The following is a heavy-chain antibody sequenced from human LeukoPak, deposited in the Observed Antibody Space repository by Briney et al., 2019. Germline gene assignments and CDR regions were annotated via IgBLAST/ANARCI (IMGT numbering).Heavy chain of an antibody. CDR2: IRYDGSNK. J-gene: IGHJ5*02. CDR3: AKWDGSGTSRWFDP. D-gene: IGHD3-10*01. Sequence: GSLRLSCAASGFTFSSYGMHWVRQAPGKGLEWVAFIRYDGSNKYYADSVKGRFTISRDNSKNTLYLQMNSLRAEDTAVYYCAKWDGSGTSRWFDPWGQGTLVTVSS. CDR1: GFTFSSYG. V-gene: IGHV3-30*02.